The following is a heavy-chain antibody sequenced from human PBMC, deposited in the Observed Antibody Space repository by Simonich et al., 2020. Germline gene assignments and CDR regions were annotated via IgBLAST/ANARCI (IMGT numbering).Heavy chain of an antibody. CDR2: IYYGGSP. Sequence: QLQLQESGPGLVKPSETLSLTCTVSGGSISSSSYYWGWIRQPPGKGLEWIGSIYYGGSPYYNPPLNSRVTISVDTSKNQFSLKLSSVTAADTAVYYCARHAGFAFDIWGQGTMVTVSS. CDR1: GGSISSSSYY. J-gene: IGHJ3*02. D-gene: IGHD6-13*01. V-gene: IGHV4-39*01. CDR3: ARHAGFAFDI.